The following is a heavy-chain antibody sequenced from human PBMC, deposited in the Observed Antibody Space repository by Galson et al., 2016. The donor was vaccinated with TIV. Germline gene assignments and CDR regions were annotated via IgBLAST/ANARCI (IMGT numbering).Heavy chain of an antibody. J-gene: IGHJ6*02. CDR2: IHQSGTT. V-gene: IGHV4-4*02. Sequence: ETLSLTCTVSGDSTTSINWCAWVRQPPGKGLEWIGEIHQSGTTNYNPSLKSRVTMTVDKSKNQVPLKVNSVTAADTAVYYCAKFISGLYGMDVWGQGTTVTVSS. CDR1: GDSTTSINW. D-gene: IGHD2/OR15-2a*01. CDR3: AKFISGLYGMDV.